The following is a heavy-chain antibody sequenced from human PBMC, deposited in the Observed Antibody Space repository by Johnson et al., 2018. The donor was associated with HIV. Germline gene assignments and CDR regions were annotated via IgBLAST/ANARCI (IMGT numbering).Heavy chain of an antibody. Sequence: VQLVESGGGLVQPGGSLRLSCAASGFTFSSYAMHWVRQAPGKGLEYVSAISSNGGSTYYANSVKGRFTISRDNSKNSLYLQMSSLRAEDTAVYYCATSGSHFAFDIWGQGTMVTVSS. V-gene: IGHV3-64*01. CDR2: ISSNGGST. CDR1: GFTFSSYA. CDR3: ATSGSHFAFDI. D-gene: IGHD1-26*01. J-gene: IGHJ3*02.